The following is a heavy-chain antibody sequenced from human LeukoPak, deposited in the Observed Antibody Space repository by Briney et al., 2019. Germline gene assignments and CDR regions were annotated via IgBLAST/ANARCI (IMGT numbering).Heavy chain of an antibody. D-gene: IGHD4/OR15-4a*01. J-gene: IGHJ4*02. CDR1: GFTFSSYE. CDR3: AVGATPGGLDY. V-gene: IGHV3-48*03. CDR2: ISSSGSTI. Sequence: GGSLRLSCAASGFTFSSYEMNWVRQAPGKGLEWVSYISSSGSTIYYADSVKGRFTISRDNAKNTLYLQMNSLRPEDTAVYYCAVGATPGGLDYWGQGTLVTVSS.